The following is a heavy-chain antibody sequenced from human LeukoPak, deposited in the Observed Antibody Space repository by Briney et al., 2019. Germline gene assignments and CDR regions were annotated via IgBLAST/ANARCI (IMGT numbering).Heavy chain of an antibody. Sequence: QPGGSLRLSCAASGFTFSSNWMHWVRQAPGKGLVWVSYVNTDGSATTYADSVKGRFTISRDNAKNTLYLQMNSLRAEDTAVYYCARGGQGAVDYWGQGTPVTVSS. CDR3: ARGGQGAVDY. CDR1: GFTFSSNW. J-gene: IGHJ4*02. V-gene: IGHV3-74*01. CDR2: VNTDGSAT. D-gene: IGHD3-16*01.